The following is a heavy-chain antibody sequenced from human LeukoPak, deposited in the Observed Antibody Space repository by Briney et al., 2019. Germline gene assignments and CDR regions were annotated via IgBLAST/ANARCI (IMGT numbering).Heavy chain of an antibody. CDR1: GYTSTGYY. V-gene: IGHV1-2*04. D-gene: IGHD3-10*01. Sequence: GASVKVSCKASGYTSTGYYMHWVRQAPGQGLEWMGWINPNSGGTNYAQKFQGWVTMTRDTSISTAYMELSRLRSDDTAVYYCARDLYGFGESQYYYYGMDVWGQGTTVTVSS. J-gene: IGHJ6*02. CDR2: INPNSGGT. CDR3: ARDLYGFGESQYYYYGMDV.